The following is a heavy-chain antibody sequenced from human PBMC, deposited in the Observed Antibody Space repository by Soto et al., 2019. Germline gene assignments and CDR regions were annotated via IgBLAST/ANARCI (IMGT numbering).Heavy chain of an antibody. Sequence: GGSLRLYCAASGFTFSSYSMNWVRQAPGKGLEWVSSISSSSSYIYYADSVKGRFTISRDNAKNSLYLQMNSLRAEDTAVYYCARELYSGSYYTLGYWGQGTLVTVSS. CDR1: GFTFSSYS. D-gene: IGHD1-26*01. CDR2: ISSSSSYI. J-gene: IGHJ4*02. V-gene: IGHV3-21*01. CDR3: ARELYSGSYYTLGY.